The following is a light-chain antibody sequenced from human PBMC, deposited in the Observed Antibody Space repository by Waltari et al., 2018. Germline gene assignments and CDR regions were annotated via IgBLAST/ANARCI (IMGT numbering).Light chain of an antibody. CDR3: QQYDNFPYT. J-gene: IGKJ2*01. Sequence: DIQMTQSPSSLSASVGDRVNLTCRASQDINNYLGWYQQKPGKAPKRLIYYASSLESGVPSRFSGSGSGTDYTLTISSLQPEDIATYYCQQYDNFPYTFGQGTKVEIK. CDR2: YAS. V-gene: IGKV1-33*01. CDR1: QDINNY.